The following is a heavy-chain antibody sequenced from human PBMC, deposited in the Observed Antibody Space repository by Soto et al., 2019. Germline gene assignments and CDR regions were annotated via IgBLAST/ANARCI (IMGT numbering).Heavy chain of an antibody. J-gene: IGHJ4*02. Sequence: QLQLQESGPGLVKPSETLSLTCTVSGGSISSSSYYWGWIRQAPGTGLEWVAIISYSGSTYYNPSLKSRVTISVDTSKNQFSLKLSSVTAADTAVYYCARRNYPYYFDYWGQGTLVTVSS. D-gene: IGHD1-7*01. CDR1: GGSISSSSYY. CDR3: ARRNYPYYFDY. V-gene: IGHV4-39*01. CDR2: ISYSGST.